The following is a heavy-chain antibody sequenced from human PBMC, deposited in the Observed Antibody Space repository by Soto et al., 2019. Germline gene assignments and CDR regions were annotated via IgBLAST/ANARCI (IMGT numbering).Heavy chain of an antibody. CDR3: ARDLGGGGMDV. CDR1: GFTFSSYS. D-gene: IGHD3-16*01. Sequence: PGRSLRLSCAASGFTFSSYSVKWVRQAPGKGLEWVSSISSSSSYIYYEDSVKVRFTISRHNAKNSLYLQMHCLRAQDTPVSYCARDLGGGGMDVWGQGTTVPVSS. V-gene: IGHV3-21*01. CDR2: ISSSSSYI. J-gene: IGHJ6*01.